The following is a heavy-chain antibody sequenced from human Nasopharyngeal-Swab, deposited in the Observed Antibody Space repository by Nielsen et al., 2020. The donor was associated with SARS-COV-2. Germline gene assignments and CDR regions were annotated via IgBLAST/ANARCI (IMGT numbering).Heavy chain of an antibody. CDR1: GFTFSSYA. V-gene: IGHV3-23*01. CDR2: ISGSGDTT. CDR3: AKAPYLRGLDV. D-gene: IGHD2-21*01. J-gene: IGHJ6*02. Sequence: GASLTTSCAASGFTFSSYAMTWVRQAPGKGLEWVSIISGSGDTTYYADSVKDRFTISRDNSKNTLYLQTNSLRVEDTAVYYCAKAPYLRGLDVWGQGTTVTVSS.